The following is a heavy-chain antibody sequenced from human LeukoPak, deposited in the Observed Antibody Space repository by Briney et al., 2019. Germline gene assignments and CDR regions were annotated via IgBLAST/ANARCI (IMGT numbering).Heavy chain of an antibody. CDR2: IYTSGST. V-gene: IGHV4-61*02. CDR1: GGSISSGSYY. D-gene: IGHD2-2*02. CDR3: ARDVGYCSSTSCYINYYYYYMDV. J-gene: IGHJ6*03. Sequence: PSETLSLTCTVSGGSISSGSYYWSWIRQPAGKGLEWIGRIYTSGSTNYNPSLKSRVTISVDTSKNQFSLKLSSVTAADTAVYYCARDVGYCSSTSCYINYYYYYMDVWGKGTTVTVSS.